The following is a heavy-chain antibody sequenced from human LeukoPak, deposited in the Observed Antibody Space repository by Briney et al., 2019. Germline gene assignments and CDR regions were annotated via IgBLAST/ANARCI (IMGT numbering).Heavy chain of an antibody. V-gene: IGHV3-7*01. Sequence: GGSLRLSCAASGFTLSNYWMSWVRQAPGKGLEWVAHIKQDGSEKKYVDSVKGRFTISRDNAEKSLYLRMNSLRAEDAAMYYCARYLNKAFDIWGQGTMVTVSS. J-gene: IGHJ3*02. CDR2: IKQDGSEK. CDR3: ARYLNKAFDI. D-gene: IGHD1/OR15-1a*01. CDR1: GFTLSNYW.